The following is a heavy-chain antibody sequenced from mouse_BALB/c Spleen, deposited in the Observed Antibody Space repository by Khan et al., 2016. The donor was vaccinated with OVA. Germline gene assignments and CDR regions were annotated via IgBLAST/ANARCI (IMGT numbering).Heavy chain of an antibody. V-gene: IGHV2-3*01. D-gene: IGHD1-2*01. CDR3: AKWGTANYYAMDY. Sequence: QVQLMESGPGLVAPSQSLSISCTVSGFSLTSYGVNWVRQPPGKGLEWLGVIWGDGSTNYHSTLMSRLSISKDNSQSKVFLKLSSLQTDDSATYYCAKWGTANYYAMDYWGQGTSVTVSA. CDR1: GFSLTSYG. J-gene: IGHJ4*01. CDR2: IWGDGST.